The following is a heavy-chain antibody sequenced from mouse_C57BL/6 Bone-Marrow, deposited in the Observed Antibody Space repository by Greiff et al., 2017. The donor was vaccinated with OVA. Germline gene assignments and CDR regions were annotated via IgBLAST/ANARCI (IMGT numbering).Heavy chain of an antibody. CDR1: GYSITSGYY. Sequence: EVKLLESGPGLVKPSQSLSLTCSVTGYSITSGYYWNWIRQFPGNKLEWMGYISYDGSNNYNPSLKNRISITRDTSKNQFFLKLNSVTTEDTATYYCARGEDYYGSSYGAYWGQGTLVTVSA. CDR3: ARGEDYYGSSYGAY. CDR2: ISYDGSN. J-gene: IGHJ3*01. D-gene: IGHD1-1*01. V-gene: IGHV3-6*01.